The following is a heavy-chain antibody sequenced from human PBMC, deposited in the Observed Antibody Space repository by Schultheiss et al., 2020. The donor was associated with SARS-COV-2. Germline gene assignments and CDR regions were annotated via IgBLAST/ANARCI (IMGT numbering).Heavy chain of an antibody. J-gene: IGHJ4*02. CDR2: ISGSGGST. CDR3: ARAGRYFDWLNDY. D-gene: IGHD3-9*01. Sequence: GGSLRLSCAATGFSFSDYTMNWVRQAPGKGLEWVSIISGSGGSTYYADSVKGRFTISRDNAKNSLYLQMNSLRAEDTAVYYCARAGRYFDWLNDYWGQGTLVTVSS. V-gene: IGHV3-48*04. CDR1: GFSFSDYT.